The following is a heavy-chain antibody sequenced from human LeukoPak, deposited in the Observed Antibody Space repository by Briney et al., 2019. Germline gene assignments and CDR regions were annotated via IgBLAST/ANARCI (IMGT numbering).Heavy chain of an antibody. V-gene: IGHV4-61*10. CDR3: ASAVKVRGPYYYYMDV. D-gene: IGHD3-10*01. Sequence: SETLSLTCTVSGGSISSGSYYWRWIRQPAGKGLEWIGYIYYSGSTNYNPSLKSRVTISVDTSKNQFSLKLSSVTAADTAVYYCASAVKVRGPYYYYMDVWGKGTTVTVSS. J-gene: IGHJ6*03. CDR2: IYYSGST. CDR1: GGSISSGSYY.